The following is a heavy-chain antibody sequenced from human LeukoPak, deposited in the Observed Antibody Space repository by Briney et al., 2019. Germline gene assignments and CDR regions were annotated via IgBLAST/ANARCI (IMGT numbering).Heavy chain of an antibody. CDR2: IYPGDSDT. V-gene: IGHV5-51*01. CDR1: GYSFTNYW. D-gene: IGHD1-26*01. Sequence: GESLKISCKGSGYSFTNYWIGWVRPMPGKGLELMWIIYPGDSDTRYSPSYQGQVTISANKSISTAYLQWSSLKASDTAMYYCASHELRDDAFDIWGQGTMVTVSS. J-gene: IGHJ3*02. CDR3: ASHELRDDAFDI.